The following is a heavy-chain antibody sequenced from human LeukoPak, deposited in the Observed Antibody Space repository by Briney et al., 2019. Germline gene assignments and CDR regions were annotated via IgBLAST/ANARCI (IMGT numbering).Heavy chain of an antibody. Sequence: ASVTVSCKASGCTFTGYYMHWVQQAPGQGLEWLGWTNPDSGRTNYAQKFRGRVAMPRDTSISTAYMELNRLRSDDAAVYYCARGGPSRGSGFYYFDYWGQGTLVTVSS. J-gene: IGHJ4*02. CDR2: TNPDSGRT. CDR3: ARGGPSRGSGFYYFDY. CDR1: GCTFTGYY. D-gene: IGHD6-19*01. V-gene: IGHV1-2*02.